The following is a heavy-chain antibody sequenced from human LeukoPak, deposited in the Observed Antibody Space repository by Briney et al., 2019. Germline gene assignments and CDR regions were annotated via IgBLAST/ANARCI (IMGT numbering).Heavy chain of an antibody. J-gene: IGHJ4*02. CDR3: ARHRPYYYDSSGYWEAPFDY. V-gene: IGHV4-59*08. D-gene: IGHD3-22*01. Sequence: SETLSLTCTVSGGSISSYYWSWIRQPPGKGLEWIGYIYYSGSTNYNPSLKSRVTISVDTSKNQFSLKLSSVTAADTAVYYCARHRPYYYDSSGYWEAPFDYWGQGTLVTVSS. CDR1: GGSISSYY. CDR2: IYYSGST.